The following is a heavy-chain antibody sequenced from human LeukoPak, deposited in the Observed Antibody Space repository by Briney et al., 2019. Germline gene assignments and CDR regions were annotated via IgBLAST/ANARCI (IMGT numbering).Heavy chain of an antibody. CDR3: ATPGNYYDSSGYSYFDY. CDR1: GGTFSSYA. CDR2: IIPNFGTA. D-gene: IGHD3-22*01. Sequence: ASVKVSCKASGGTFSSYAISWVRQAPGQGLEWMGRIIPNFGTANYAQKFQGRVTITTDESASTAYMELSSLRSEDTAVYYCATPGNYYDSSGYSYFDYWGQGTLVTVSS. J-gene: IGHJ4*02. V-gene: IGHV1-69*05.